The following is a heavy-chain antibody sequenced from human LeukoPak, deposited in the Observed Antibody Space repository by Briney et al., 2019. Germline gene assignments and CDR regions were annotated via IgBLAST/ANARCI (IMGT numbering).Heavy chain of an antibody. Sequence: GGSLRLSCAASGFTFSSCAMTWVRQAPGKGLEWVANINEDGSEKYYADSVKGRFSVSRDNAKNSLYVQMNSLKAEDTAVYYCARWRWLQSEFDYWGQGALVTVSS. D-gene: IGHD5-24*01. V-gene: IGHV3-7*01. CDR3: ARWRWLQSEFDY. CDR2: INEDGSEK. CDR1: GFTFSSCA. J-gene: IGHJ4*02.